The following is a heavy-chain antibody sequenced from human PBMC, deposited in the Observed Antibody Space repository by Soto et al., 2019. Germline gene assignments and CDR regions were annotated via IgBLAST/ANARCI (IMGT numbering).Heavy chain of an antibody. Sequence: PSETLSLTCTVSGASISVHSYYWSWIRQPPGKGLEWIGSSYYSGTTYFNPSLKSRATISVDTSKNQFSLRLTSVTAADTAIYYCTRRYNCNDNYFDPWGPGALVTVFS. V-gene: IGHV4-39*01. D-gene: IGHD2-15*01. J-gene: IGHJ5*02. CDR1: GASISVHSYY. CDR3: TRRYNCNDNYFDP. CDR2: SYYSGTT.